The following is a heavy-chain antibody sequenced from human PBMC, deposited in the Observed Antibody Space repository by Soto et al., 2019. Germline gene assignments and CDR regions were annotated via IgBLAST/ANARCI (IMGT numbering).Heavy chain of an antibody. D-gene: IGHD3-9*01. CDR3: VKDYYDTLTGYYGSDY. CDR1: GFTFSSYG. Sequence: GGSLRLSCAASGFTFSSYGIHWVRQAPGKGLEWVAVISYDGSNKYYADSVKGRFTISRDNSKNLLDLQMNSLGAEDTAVYYCVKDYYDTLTGYYGSDYWCQGALVTVSS. V-gene: IGHV3-30*18. CDR2: ISYDGSNK. J-gene: IGHJ4*02.